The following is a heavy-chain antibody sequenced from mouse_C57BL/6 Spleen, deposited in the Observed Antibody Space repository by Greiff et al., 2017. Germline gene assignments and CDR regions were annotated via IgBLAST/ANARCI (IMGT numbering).Heavy chain of an antibody. CDR2: IDPNSGGT. V-gene: IGHV1-72*01. CDR3: ARSGTAVVDPAWFAY. CDR1: GYTFTSYW. Sequence: QVQLQQPGAELVKPGASVKLSCKASGYTFTSYWMHWVKQRPGRGLEWIGRIDPNSGGTKYNAKFKSKATLTVDKPSSTAYMQLSSLTSEDSAVYYCARSGTAVVDPAWFAYWGQGTLVTVSA. J-gene: IGHJ3*01. D-gene: IGHD1-1*01.